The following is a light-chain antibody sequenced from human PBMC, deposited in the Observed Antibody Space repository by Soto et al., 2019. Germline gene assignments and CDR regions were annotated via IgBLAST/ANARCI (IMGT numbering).Light chain of an antibody. CDR3: SSYTTSVTRVV. Sequence: QSALTQPPSASGSPGQSVTISCTGAGTDVGQYNYVSWYQQHPGKAPKLLIHHVSRRPSGVPARFSGSKSGNTASLTVSGLQTEDEADYYCSSYTTSVTRVVFGGGTKLTVL. V-gene: IGLV2-8*01. J-gene: IGLJ2*01. CDR2: HVS. CDR1: GTDVGQYNY.